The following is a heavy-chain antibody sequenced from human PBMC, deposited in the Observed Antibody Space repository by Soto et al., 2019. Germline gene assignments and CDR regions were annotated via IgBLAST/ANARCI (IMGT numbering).Heavy chain of an antibody. D-gene: IGHD3-3*01. Sequence: SETLSLTCTVSGDSMSSSNYHWGWIRQPPGKGLEWIGSIYYSGSTYYNPSLKSRVTISIDTSKNQFSLKLTSVTAADTSVYYCARIGWVAIFGVARHFDYWGLGVLVTVSS. CDR2: IYYSGST. J-gene: IGHJ4*02. V-gene: IGHV4-39*01. CDR1: GDSMSSSNYH. CDR3: ARIGWVAIFGVARHFDY.